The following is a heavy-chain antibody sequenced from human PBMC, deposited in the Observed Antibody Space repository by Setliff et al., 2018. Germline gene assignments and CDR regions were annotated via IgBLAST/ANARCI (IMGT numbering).Heavy chain of an antibody. J-gene: IGHJ1*01. CDR2: INAGNGNT. D-gene: IGHD6-13*01. CDR3: ARDVSRYASSWYPHEYFQH. Sequence: ASVKVSCKASGYIFTYYAIHWVRQAPGQRLEWMGWINAGNGNTKYSQKFQGRVTITRDTPASTAYMELSSLTSEDTAVYYCARDVSRYASSWYPHEYFQHWGQGTLVTVSS. V-gene: IGHV1-3*01. CDR1: GYIFTYYA.